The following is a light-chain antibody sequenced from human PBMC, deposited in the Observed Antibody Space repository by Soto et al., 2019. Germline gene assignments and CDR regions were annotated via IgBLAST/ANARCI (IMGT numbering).Light chain of an antibody. CDR1: PSVSSN. CDR3: QKYNNRHPT. CDR2: GAS. V-gene: IGKV3-15*01. J-gene: IGKJ2*01. Sequence: DIVMTQSPATLSVSPGERATLSCRASPSVSSNLAWYQQKPSQAPRLLIYGASTRATGIPARFSGSGSGTEFKLNISSLQSEDFAVYYCQKYNNRHPTLGQGTKLEIK.